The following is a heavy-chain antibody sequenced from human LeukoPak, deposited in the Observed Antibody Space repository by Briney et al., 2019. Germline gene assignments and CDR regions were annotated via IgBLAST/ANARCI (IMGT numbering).Heavy chain of an antibody. J-gene: IGHJ4*02. D-gene: IGHD6-6*01. V-gene: IGHV1-69*13. CDR3: ARDVEYSSSPYYFDY. Sequence: SVEVSCKASGGTFSSYAISWVRQAPGQGLEWMGGIIPIFGTANYAQKFQGRVTITADESTSTAYMELSSLRSEDTAVYYCARDVEYSSSPYYFDYWGQGTLVTVSS. CDR1: GGTFSSYA. CDR2: IIPIFGTA.